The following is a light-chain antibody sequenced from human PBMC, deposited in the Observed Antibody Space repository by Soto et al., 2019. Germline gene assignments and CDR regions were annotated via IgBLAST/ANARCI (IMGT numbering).Light chain of an antibody. CDR2: DVS. J-gene: IGLJ3*02. V-gene: IGLV2-11*01. Sequence: QSALTQPRSVSGSPGQSVTVSCTGTSSDVGGYNSVSWYQHHPGKAPKLIIYDVSNRPSGVPDRYSGSTSGNTASLTISGIQTEDEGDYYCCSYAGSYTWVFGGGTKRTVL. CDR1: SSDVGGYNS. CDR3: CSYAGSYTWV.